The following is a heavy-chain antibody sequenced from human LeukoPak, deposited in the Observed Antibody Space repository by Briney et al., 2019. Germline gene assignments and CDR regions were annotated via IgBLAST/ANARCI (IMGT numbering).Heavy chain of an antibody. J-gene: IGHJ4*02. CDR1: GFTFSSHW. Sequence: GGSLRLSCAASGFTFSSHWMHWVRQAPGKGLVWVSRINSDGSRISYADSVKGRFTISRDNAKNTVYLQMNSLRAEETAVYYCARDRGSTEFDYWGQGTLVTVSS. D-gene: IGHD1-26*01. CDR3: ARDRGSTEFDY. V-gene: IGHV3-74*01. CDR2: INSDGSRI.